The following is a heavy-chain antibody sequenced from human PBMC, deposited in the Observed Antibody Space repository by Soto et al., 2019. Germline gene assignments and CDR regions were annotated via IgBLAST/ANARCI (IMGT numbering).Heavy chain of an antibody. CDR1: GFTFSRVC. V-gene: IGHV3-21*01. J-gene: IGHJ4*02. Sequence: GESLKISCEASGFTFSRVCMNWVRQVPGKGLEWVASISNGSSDTWYADSVKGRFIISRDNAQNSLFLQMNTLRPEDTAMYYCARVAYWGPGTQVTVSS. CDR2: ISNGSSDT. CDR3: ARVAY.